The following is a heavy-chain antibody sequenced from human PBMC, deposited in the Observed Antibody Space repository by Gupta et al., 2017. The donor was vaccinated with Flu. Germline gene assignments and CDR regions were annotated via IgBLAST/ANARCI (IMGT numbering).Heavy chain of an antibody. CDR2: VNDSGRT. J-gene: IGHJ5*02. CDR3: ARVALVGYGSNWFDP. CDR1: SDYC. V-gene: IGHV4-34*01. Sequence: SDYCWSWVRQPPGKGLEWIGEVNDSGRTNYNPSLKSRVTISIDTSKNQFSLKLSSLTAADTAVYYCARVALVGYGSNWFDPWGQGTLVTVSS. D-gene: IGHD2-15*01.